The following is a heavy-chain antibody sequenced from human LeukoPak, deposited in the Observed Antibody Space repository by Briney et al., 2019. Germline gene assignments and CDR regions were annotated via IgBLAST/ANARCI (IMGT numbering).Heavy chain of an antibody. J-gene: IGHJ3*02. D-gene: IGHD6-13*01. CDR2: FDPEDGET. Sequence: GSVKVSCKVSGYTLTELSMHWVRQAPGKGLEWMGGFDPEDGETIYAQKFQGRVTMTEDTSTDTAYMELSSLRSEDTAVYYCALSSLAAADAFDIWGQGTMVTVSS. CDR3: ALSSLAAADAFDI. V-gene: IGHV1-24*01. CDR1: GYTLTELS.